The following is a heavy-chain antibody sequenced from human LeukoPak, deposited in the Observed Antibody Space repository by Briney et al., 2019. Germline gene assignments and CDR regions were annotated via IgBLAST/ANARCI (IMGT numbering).Heavy chain of an antibody. CDR3: AKDTAFVVVVVAATPDPYFDY. CDR2: IYSGGST. CDR1: GFIVSSNY. J-gene: IGHJ4*02. D-gene: IGHD2-15*01. Sequence: PGGSLRLSCAASGFIVSSNYMSWVRQTPGKGLEWVSVIYSGGSTYYADSVKGRFTISRDNSKNTLYLQMNSLRAEDTAVYYCAKDTAFVVVVVAATPDPYFDYWGQGTLVTVSS. V-gene: IGHV3-66*02.